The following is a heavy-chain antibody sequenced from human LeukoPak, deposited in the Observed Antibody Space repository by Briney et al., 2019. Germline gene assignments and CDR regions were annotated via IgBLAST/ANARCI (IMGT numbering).Heavy chain of an antibody. V-gene: IGHV4-39*07. D-gene: IGHD3-10*01. CDR1: GDSISRSGYY. CDR2: IYYSGST. J-gene: IGHJ4*02. CDR3: ARLDYYGSGSYCDY. Sequence: SETLSLTCTVSGDSISRSGYYWGWIRQPPGKGLEWIGSIYYSGSTYYNPSLKSRVTISVDTSKNQFSLKLSSVTAADTAVYYCARLDYYGSGSYCDYWGQGTLVTVSS.